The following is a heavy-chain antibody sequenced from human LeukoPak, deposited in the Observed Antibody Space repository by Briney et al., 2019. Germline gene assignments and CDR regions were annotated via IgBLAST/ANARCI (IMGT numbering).Heavy chain of an antibody. CDR2: IYSGGST. CDR1: GFTVSSNY. CDR3: ARDSIAAAGT. J-gene: IGHJ4*02. D-gene: IGHD6-13*01. Sequence: GGSLRLSCAASGFTVSSNYMSWVRQAPGKGLERVSVIYSGGSTYYADSVKGRFTISRDNSKNTLYLQMNSLRAENTAVYYCARDSIAAAGTWGQGTLVTVSS. V-gene: IGHV3-66*01.